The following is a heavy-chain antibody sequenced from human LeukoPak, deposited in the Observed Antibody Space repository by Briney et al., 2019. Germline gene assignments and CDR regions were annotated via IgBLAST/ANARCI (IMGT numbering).Heavy chain of an antibody. CDR2: ISAYNGNT. CDR3: ARASTYCGGDCYQADY. Sequence: ASVKVSCKASGYTFTSYGISWVRQAPGQGLEWMGWISAYNGNTNYAQKLQGRVTMTTDTSTSTAYMELRSLRSDDTAVYYCARASTYCGGDCYQADYWGQGTLVTVSS. V-gene: IGHV1-18*01. CDR1: GYTFTSYG. D-gene: IGHD2-21*01. J-gene: IGHJ4*02.